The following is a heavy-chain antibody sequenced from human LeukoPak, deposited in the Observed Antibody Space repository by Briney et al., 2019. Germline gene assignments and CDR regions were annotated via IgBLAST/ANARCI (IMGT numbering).Heavy chain of an antibody. J-gene: IGHJ5*02. CDR1: GFTFTNAW. Sequence: QPGGSLRLSCAASGFTFTNAWMSWVRQPPGKGLEWLALIGYEGSNQCYADSVKGRFTISRDNSKNTVYLQMNSLRVDDTAVYYCAKDYGTVVRGPLITAPGWFDPWGQGTLVTVSS. CDR3: AKDYGTVVRGPLITAPGWFDP. CDR2: IGYEGSNQ. D-gene: IGHD3-10*01. V-gene: IGHV3-30*02.